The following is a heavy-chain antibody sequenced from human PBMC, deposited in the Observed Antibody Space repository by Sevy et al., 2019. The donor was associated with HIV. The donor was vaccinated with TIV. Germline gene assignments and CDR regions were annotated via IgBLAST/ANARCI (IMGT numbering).Heavy chain of an antibody. J-gene: IGHJ6*02. CDR3: ARLIGYDSSGYYYYYYGMDV. CDR2: IKQDGSEK. Sequence: GGSLRLSCAASGFTFSSYWMSWVRQAPGKGLEWVANIKQDGSEKYYVDSVKGRFSISRDNAKNSLYLQMNGLRAEDTAVYYCARLIGYDSSGYYYYYYGMDVWGQGTTVTVSS. CDR1: GFTFSSYW. V-gene: IGHV3-7*03. D-gene: IGHD3-22*01.